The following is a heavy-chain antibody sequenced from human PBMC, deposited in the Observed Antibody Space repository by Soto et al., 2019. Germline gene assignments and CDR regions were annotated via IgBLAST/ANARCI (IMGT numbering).Heavy chain of an antibody. CDR2: ISWNSGSI. CDR1: GFTFDDYA. V-gene: IGHV3-9*01. Sequence: EVQLVESGGGLVQPGRSLRLSCAASGFTFDDYAMHWVRQAPGKGLEWDSGISWNSGSIGYADSVKGRFTISRDNAKNSLYLQMNSLRAEDTALSYCAKDTSSGWYGGVFDYWGKGTLVTVSS. J-gene: IGHJ4*02. D-gene: IGHD6-19*01. CDR3: AKDTSSGWYGGVFDY.